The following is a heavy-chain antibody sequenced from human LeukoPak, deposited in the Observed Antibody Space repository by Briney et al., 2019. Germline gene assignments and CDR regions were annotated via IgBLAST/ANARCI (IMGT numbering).Heavy chain of an antibody. D-gene: IGHD2-15*01. CDR3: ARIGYCSGGSCYRYYYYYMDV. CDR2: MNPNSGNT. V-gene: IGHV1-8*01. J-gene: IGHJ6*03. CDR1: GYTFTSYD. Sequence: ASVKVSCKASGYTFTSYDINWVRRATGQGLEWMGWMNPNSGNTGYAQKFQGRVTMTRNTSISTAYMELSSLRSEDTAVYYCARIGYCSGGSCYRYYYYYMDVWGKGTTVTVSS.